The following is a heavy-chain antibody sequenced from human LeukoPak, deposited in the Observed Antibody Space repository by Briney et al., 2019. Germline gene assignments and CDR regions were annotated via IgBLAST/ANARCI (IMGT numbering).Heavy chain of an antibody. CDR1: GGSFSGYY. D-gene: IGHD3-9*01. Sequence: SETLSLTCAVYGGSFSGYYWSWIRQPPGKGLEWIGEINHSGSTNYNPSLKSRVTISVDTSKNQFSPKLSSVTAADTAVYYCARRRILTGYLDYWGQGTLVTVSS. J-gene: IGHJ4*02. V-gene: IGHV4-34*01. CDR3: ARRRILTGYLDY. CDR2: INHSGST.